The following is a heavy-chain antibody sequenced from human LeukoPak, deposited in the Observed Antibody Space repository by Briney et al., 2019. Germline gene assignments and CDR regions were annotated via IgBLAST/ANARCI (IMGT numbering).Heavy chain of an antibody. CDR1: GYTFTGYY. Sequence: ASVKVSCKASGYTFTGYYMHWVQQAPGQGLEWMGRINPNSGGTNYAQKFQGRVTMTRGTSISTAYMELSRLRSDDTAVYYCAREGPTSWFDPWGQGTLVTVSS. CDR2: INPNSGGT. J-gene: IGHJ5*02. V-gene: IGHV1-2*06. CDR3: AREGPTSWFDP. D-gene: IGHD5-24*01.